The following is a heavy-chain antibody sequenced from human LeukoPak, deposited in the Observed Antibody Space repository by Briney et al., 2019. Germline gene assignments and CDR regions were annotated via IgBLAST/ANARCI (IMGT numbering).Heavy chain of an antibody. V-gene: IGHV1-18*01. CDR2: ISAYNGNT. J-gene: IGHJ5*02. Sequence: ASVKVSCKASGYTFTSYGISWVRQAPGQGLEWMGWISAYNGNTNYAQKLQGRVTMTTDTSTSTAYMELRSLRSDDTAVYYCARDRQLRGARIYWFDPWGQGTLVTVSS. CDR3: ARDRQLRGARIYWFDP. D-gene: IGHD1-26*01. CDR1: GYTFTSYG.